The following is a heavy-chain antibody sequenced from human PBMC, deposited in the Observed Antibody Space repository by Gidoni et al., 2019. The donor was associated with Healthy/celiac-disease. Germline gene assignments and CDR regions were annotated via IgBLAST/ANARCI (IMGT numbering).Heavy chain of an antibody. CDR2: IIPIFGTA. J-gene: IGHJ4*02. D-gene: IGHD3-22*01. CDR1: GGTFSSYD. CDR3: ARGLPDSSGYYTYYFDY. Sequence: QVQLVQSGTEVKKPGASVKVSCKASGGTFSSYDISWVRQAPGQGLEWMGGIIPIFGTANYAQKFQGRVTITADKSTSTAYMELSSLRSEDTAVYYCARGLPDSSGYYTYYFDYWGQGTLVTVSS. V-gene: IGHV1-69*06.